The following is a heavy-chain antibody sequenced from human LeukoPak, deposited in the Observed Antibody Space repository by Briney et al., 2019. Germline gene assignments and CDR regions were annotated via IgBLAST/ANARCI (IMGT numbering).Heavy chain of an antibody. J-gene: IGHJ4*02. V-gene: IGHV3-9*01. CDR2: ISWNSGSI. Sequence: PGRSLRLSCAASGFTFDDYAMHWVRQAPGKGLEWVSGISWNSGSIGYADSVKGRFTISRDNAKNSLYLQMNSLRAEDTALYYCAKSDPMTTVTTGFGYWGQGTLVTVSS. CDR1: GFTFDDYA. CDR3: AKSDPMTTVTTGFGY. D-gene: IGHD4-17*01.